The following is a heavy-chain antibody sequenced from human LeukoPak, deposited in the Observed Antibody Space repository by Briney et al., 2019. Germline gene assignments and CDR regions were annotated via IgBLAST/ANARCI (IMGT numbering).Heavy chain of an antibody. J-gene: IGHJ5*02. CDR3: ARHSGAGDYNWFDP. D-gene: IGHD2-21*01. Sequence: SETLSLTCIVSGGSISSYYWSWIRQPPGKGLEWIGYIYYSGNTNYNPSLKSRVTISVDTSKNQFSLKLSSVTAADTAMYYCARHSGAGDYNWFDPWGRGTLVTVSS. CDR2: IYYSGNT. V-gene: IGHV4-59*08. CDR1: GGSISSYY.